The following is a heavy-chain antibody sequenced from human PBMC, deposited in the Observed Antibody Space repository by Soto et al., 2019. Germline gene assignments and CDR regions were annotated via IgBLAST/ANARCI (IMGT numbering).Heavy chain of an antibody. D-gene: IGHD6-6*01. CDR1: GSPPGVMP. J-gene: IGHJ6*03. V-gene: IGHV3-64*01. Sequence: EVQLAESGGGLAQPGGPRRPSVRPPGSPPGVMPWDWFGQPPGKGREYVSGISSNGVGTYYANSVQGRFTISRDNSKNTVYLQMGSLRPEDMAVYYCARRARPDFYYMDVWGKGTTVTVSS. CDR3: ARRARPDFYYMDV. CDR2: ISSNGVGT.